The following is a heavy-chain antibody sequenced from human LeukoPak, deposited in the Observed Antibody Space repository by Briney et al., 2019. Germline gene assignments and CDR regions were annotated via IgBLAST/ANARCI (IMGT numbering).Heavy chain of an antibody. V-gene: IGHV1-69*04. CDR3: ASIAGGITMVRGVQGWFDP. CDR2: IIPILGIA. J-gene: IGHJ5*02. D-gene: IGHD3-10*01. CDR1: GGTFSSYA. Sequence: SVKVSCKASGGTFSSYAISWVRQAPGQGLEWMGRIIPILGIANYAQKFQGRVTITADKSTSTAYMELSSLRSVDTAVYYCASIAGGITMVRGVQGWFDPWGQGTLVTVSS.